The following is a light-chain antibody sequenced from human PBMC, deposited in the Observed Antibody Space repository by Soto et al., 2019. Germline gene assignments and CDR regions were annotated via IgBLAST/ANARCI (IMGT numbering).Light chain of an antibody. V-gene: IGKV3-11*01. CDR1: QSVDSY. J-gene: IGKJ5*01. CDR2: GAS. Sequence: EVLMTQSPATLSVSPGERASLSCRASQSVDSYLVWYQQKPGQAPRLLIFGASNRATGIPARFSGSGSGTDFTLTISSLEPDDFAVYYCQQRDSWPITFGQGTRLEIK. CDR3: QQRDSWPIT.